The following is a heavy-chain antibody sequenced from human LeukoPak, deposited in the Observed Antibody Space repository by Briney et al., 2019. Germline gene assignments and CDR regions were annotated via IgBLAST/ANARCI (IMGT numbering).Heavy chain of an antibody. CDR3: ARGERLGLDY. J-gene: IGHJ4*02. Sequence: PSETLSLTCTVSGVSITIYYWSWIRQPPGKGLEWIGYIYYSVSINYNPSLKSRVTISVDTSQNQLSLKLTSVTAADTAVYYCARGERLGLDYWGQGTLVTVSS. CDR1: GVSITIYY. V-gene: IGHV4-59*01. D-gene: IGHD1-26*01. CDR2: IYYSVSI.